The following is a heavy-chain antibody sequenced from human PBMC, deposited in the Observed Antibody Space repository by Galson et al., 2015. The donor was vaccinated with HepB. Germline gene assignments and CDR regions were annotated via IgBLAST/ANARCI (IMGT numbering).Heavy chain of an antibody. CDR3: ARAVRNQLLSEY. D-gene: IGHD1-26*01. CDR1: GYTFTSYD. V-gene: IGHV1-8*01. CDR2: MNPKSTNT. Sequence: SCKASGYTFTSYDVTWARQAPEQGLEWMGWMNPKSTNTGYARKFQGRVTMTGDTSMDTAYMELSSLTSEDTAVYYCARAVRNQLLSEYWGQGTLVTVSS. J-gene: IGHJ4*02.